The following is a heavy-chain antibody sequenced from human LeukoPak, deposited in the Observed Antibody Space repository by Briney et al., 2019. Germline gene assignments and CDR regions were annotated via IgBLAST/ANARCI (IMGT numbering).Heavy chain of an antibody. D-gene: IGHD2-2*02. J-gene: IGHJ3*02. V-gene: IGHV1-24*01. CDR2: FDPEDGET. CDR3: ATSIVVVPAAIGGNAFDI. Sequence: ASVKVSRKVSGYTLTELSMHWVRQAPGKGLEWMGGFDPEDGETIYAQKFQGRVTMTEDTSTDTAYMELSSLRSEDTAVYYCATSIVVVPAAIGGNAFDIWGQGTMVTVSS. CDR1: GYTLTELS.